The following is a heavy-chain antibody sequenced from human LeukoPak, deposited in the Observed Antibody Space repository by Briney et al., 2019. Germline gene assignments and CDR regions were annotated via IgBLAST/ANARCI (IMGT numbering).Heavy chain of an antibody. Sequence: SETLSLTCTVSGGSISVYYWSWIRQPPGKGLEWIGFISYSGSTNYNPSLKSRLTISVDASKNHFSLKLSSVTAADTAVYYCARGGWNKFDYWGQGTLVTVSS. V-gene: IGHV4-59*01. D-gene: IGHD3-22*01. CDR1: GGSISVYY. J-gene: IGHJ4*02. CDR3: ARGGWNKFDY. CDR2: ISYSGST.